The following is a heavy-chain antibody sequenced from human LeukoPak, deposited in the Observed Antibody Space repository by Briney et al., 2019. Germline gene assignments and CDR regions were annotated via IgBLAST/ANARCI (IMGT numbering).Heavy chain of an antibody. D-gene: IGHD6-19*01. V-gene: IGHV3-21*01. CDR2: ISSSSSYI. Sequence: GGSLRLSCAASGFTFSSYSMNWVRQAPGKGLEWVSSISSSSSYIYYADSVKGRFTISRDNAKNSLYLQMNSLRAEDTAVYHCARDSSSGWYGYFDYWGQGTLVTVSS. CDR1: GFTFSSYS. CDR3: ARDSSSGWYGYFDY. J-gene: IGHJ4*02.